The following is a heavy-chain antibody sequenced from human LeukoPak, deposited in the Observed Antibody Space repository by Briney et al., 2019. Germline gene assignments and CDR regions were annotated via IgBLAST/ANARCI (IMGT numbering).Heavy chain of an antibody. V-gene: IGHV3-21*01. J-gene: IGHJ3*02. D-gene: IGHD2-21*01. Sequence: WGSLRLSCAASGFTFSTYSINWVRQAPGKGLEWVSSISTSSSYIYYGDSVKGRFTISRDNAKNSLYLQMISLRAEDTAVYYCARRGTAIPLGSSSDIWGQGTMVTVSS. CDR1: GFTFSTYS. CDR3: ARRGTAIPLGSSSDI. CDR2: ISTSSSYI.